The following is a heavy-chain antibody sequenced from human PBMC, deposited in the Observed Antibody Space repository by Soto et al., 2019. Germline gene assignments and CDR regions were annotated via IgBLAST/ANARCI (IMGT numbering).Heavy chain of an antibody. CDR2: IDPSDSYT. CDR1: GYSFTSYW. Sequence: PGESLKISCKGSGYSFTSYWISWVRQMPGKGLEWMGRIDPSDSYTNYSPSFQGHVTISADKSISTAYLQWSSLKASDTAMYYCARQVRSSSWYSGTFDPWGQGTLVTVSS. CDR3: ARQVRSSSWYSGTFDP. J-gene: IGHJ5*02. D-gene: IGHD6-13*01. V-gene: IGHV5-10-1*01.